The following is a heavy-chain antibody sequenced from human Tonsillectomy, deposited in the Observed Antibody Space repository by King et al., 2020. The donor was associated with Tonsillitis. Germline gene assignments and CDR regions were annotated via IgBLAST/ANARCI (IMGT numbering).Heavy chain of an antibody. CDR2: ISYDGSNK. Sequence: VQLVESGGGVVQPGRSLRLSCSASGFTFSSYGMHWVRQAPGKGLEWLAVISYDGSNKYYADSVKGRFTIYRDNSKNTLYLQMNSLRAEDTAVSYCAKQEDLYYDSSGYPDYWGQGTLVTVSS. V-gene: IGHV3-30*18. J-gene: IGHJ4*02. CDR1: GFTFSSYG. CDR3: AKQEDLYYDSSGYPDY. D-gene: IGHD3-22*01.